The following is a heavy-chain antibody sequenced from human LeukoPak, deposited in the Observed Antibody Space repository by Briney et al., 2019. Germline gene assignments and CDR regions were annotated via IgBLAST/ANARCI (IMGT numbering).Heavy chain of an antibody. CDR1: GYTFTSYG. CDR3: AIEALITTHYGEGTPSFDY. CDR2: ISAYNGNT. Sequence: GASVKVSCKASGYTFTSYGISWVRQAPGQGLEWMGWISAYNGNTNYAQKLQGRVTMTTDTSTSTAYMELRSLKSEDKAVNYWAIEALITTHYGEGTPSFDYWGQGTLVTVSS. V-gene: IGHV1-18*04. D-gene: IGHD3-22*01. J-gene: IGHJ4*02.